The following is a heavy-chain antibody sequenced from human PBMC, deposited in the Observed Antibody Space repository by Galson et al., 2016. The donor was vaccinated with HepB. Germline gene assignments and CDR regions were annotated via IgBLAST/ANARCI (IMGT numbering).Heavy chain of an antibody. CDR2: IFPSESDV. CDR3: ARPTFDFWSGFAYGLDV. Sequence: QSGAEVKKPGESLKISCRGSGYSFPTHGIAWVRQMPGKGLEWMGIIFPSESDVRYSPSFQDRATISADKSISTAYLRWSSLKASDTAIYYCARPTFDFWSGFAYGLDVWGQGTTVTVSS. V-gene: IGHV5-51*01. D-gene: IGHD3-3*01. CDR1: GYSFPTHG. J-gene: IGHJ6*02.